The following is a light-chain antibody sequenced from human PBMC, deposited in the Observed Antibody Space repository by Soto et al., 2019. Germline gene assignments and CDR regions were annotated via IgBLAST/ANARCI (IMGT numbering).Light chain of an antibody. CDR2: EVS. CDR1: SSDVGGYNF. CDR3: SSRATNAGGDNWV. Sequence: QSVLTQPPSASGVPGQSVTISFTGTSSDVGGYNFVSWYQQHPGKSPKLMIYEVSKRPSGVPDRFSGSMSGNTASLTVAGLQAEDEADYYCSSRATNAGGDNWVFGGGTKVTVL. J-gene: IGLJ3*02. V-gene: IGLV2-8*01.